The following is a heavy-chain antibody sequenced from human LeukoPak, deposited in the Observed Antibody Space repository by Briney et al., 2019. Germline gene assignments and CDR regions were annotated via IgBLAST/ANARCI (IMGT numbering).Heavy chain of an antibody. Sequence: GGSLRLSCAASGFPFSAYTMTWVRQAPAKGLEWVSSISSSSTYIYYADSMKGRFTISRDNAKNSLYLQMNSLRVEDTAVYYCASRPYSSTWFDYWGQGTLVTVSS. V-gene: IGHV3-21*01. J-gene: IGHJ4*02. CDR3: ASRPYSSTWFDY. CDR1: GFPFSAYT. D-gene: IGHD6-13*01. CDR2: ISSSSTYI.